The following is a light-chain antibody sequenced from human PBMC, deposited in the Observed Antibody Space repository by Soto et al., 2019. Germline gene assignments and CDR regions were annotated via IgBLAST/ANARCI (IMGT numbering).Light chain of an antibody. CDR3: QQSYSRPRT. CDR1: QSISTY. CDR2: TTS. V-gene: IGKV1-39*01. Sequence: IQMTQSPSSLSSYVGERFTITCVASQSISTYLNWYLQKPGKAPNLLIYTTSILESGVPSRFSGSGSGTDFTLTISSLQPEDFATYFCQQSYSRPRTFGQGTNVDI. J-gene: IGKJ1*01.